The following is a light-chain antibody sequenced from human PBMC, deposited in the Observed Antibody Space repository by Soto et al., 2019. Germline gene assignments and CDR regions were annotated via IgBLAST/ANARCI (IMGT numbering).Light chain of an antibody. CDR2: ETD. J-gene: IGLJ2*01. CDR1: NNDVGGHMY. CDR3: SAYRRGIIV. V-gene: IGLV2-14*01. Sequence: QSVLTQPASVSGSPGQSITISCTGTNNDVGGHMYVSWYQHQAGEVPKLIIYETDARPSGVSHRFSGSKSGNTASLTISGLQAEDEATYYCSAYRRGIIVFGGGTKVTV.